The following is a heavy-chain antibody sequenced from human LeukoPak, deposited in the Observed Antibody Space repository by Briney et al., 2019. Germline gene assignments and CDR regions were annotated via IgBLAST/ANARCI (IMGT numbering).Heavy chain of an antibody. V-gene: IGHV3-30*02. CDR3: ARESQQLVYY. D-gene: IGHD6-13*01. Sequence: GGSLRLSCAASGFTFSSYGMHWVRQAPGKGLKWVAFIRYDGSNKYYADSVKGRFTISRDNSKNTLYLQMNSLRAEDTAVYYCARESQQLVYYWGQGTLVTVSS. CDR2: IRYDGSNK. CDR1: GFTFSSYG. J-gene: IGHJ4*02.